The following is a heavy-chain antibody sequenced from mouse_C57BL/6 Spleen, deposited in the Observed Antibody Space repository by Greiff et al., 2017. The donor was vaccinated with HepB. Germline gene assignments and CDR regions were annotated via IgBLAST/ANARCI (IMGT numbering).Heavy chain of an antibody. V-gene: IGHV1-18*01. Sequence: EVQLQQSGPELVKPGASVKIPCKASGYTFTDYNMDWVKQSHGKSLEWIGDINPNNGGTNYNQKFKGKATLTVDKSSSTAYMELRSLTSEDTAVYYCARSAGRPVYYVDYWGQGTTLTVSS. CDR2: INPNNGGT. D-gene: IGHD1-1*01. CDR1: GYTFTDYN. J-gene: IGHJ2*01. CDR3: ARSAGRPVYYVDY.